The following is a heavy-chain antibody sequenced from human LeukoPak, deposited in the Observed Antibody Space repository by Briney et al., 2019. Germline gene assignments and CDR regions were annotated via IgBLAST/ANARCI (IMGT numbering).Heavy chain of an antibody. CDR1: GVSFDHYY. J-gene: IGHJ4*02. CDR3: TRMTTGHDY. Sequence: QTLSPTCAVSGVSFDHYYWAWFRQTPGKGLEWIGEINHSGYTNDSPSLKSRVTLSIDTSRKQFSLNLRSVTVADAGTYYCTRMTTGHDYWGQGTLVTVSS. D-gene: IGHD4-17*01. CDR2: INHSGYT. V-gene: IGHV4-34*01.